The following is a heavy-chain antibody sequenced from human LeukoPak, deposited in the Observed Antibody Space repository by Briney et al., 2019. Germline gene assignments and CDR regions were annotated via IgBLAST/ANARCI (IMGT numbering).Heavy chain of an antibody. Sequence: SETLSLTCTVSGGSISSSSYYWGWIRQPPGKGLEWIGSIYYSGSTNYNPSLKSRVTISVDKSKNQFSLKLSSVTAADTAVYYCARGISRGGSSRTFDYWGQGTLVTVSS. V-gene: IGHV4-39*07. CDR1: GGSISSSSYY. D-gene: IGHD6-13*01. J-gene: IGHJ4*02. CDR3: ARGISRGGSSRTFDY. CDR2: IYYSGST.